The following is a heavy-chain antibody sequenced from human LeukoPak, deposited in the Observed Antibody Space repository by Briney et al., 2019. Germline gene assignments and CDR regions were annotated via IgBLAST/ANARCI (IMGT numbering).Heavy chain of an antibody. CDR2: IYYSGST. CDR1: GDSISSYY. D-gene: IGHD3-22*01. J-gene: IGHJ5*02. V-gene: IGHV4-59*08. CDR3: ARLYYDSSRYPNWFDP. Sequence: SETLSLTCTVSGDSISSYYWSWIRQPPGKGQEWIGYIYYSGSTNYNPSLKSRVTISVDTSKNQFSLKLSSVTAADTAVYYCARLYYDSSRYPNWFDPWGQGTLVTVSS.